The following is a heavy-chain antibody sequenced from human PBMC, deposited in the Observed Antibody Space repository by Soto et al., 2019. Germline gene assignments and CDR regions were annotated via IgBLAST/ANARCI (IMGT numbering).Heavy chain of an antibody. CDR2: ISCNSGFI. J-gene: IGHJ4*02. Sequence: EMQLVESGGGLVQPGRSLRLSCAASGFTFYDYGMHWVRQAPVKGLEWVYGISCNSGFIGYADSVKGRFTISRDNAKNSLYLQMNSLRAEDTALHYCAKDISNLGAAGYLDYWGQGTQGSVSS. CDR1: GFTFYDYG. D-gene: IGHD6-13*01. V-gene: IGHV3-9*01. CDR3: AKDISNLGAAGYLDY.